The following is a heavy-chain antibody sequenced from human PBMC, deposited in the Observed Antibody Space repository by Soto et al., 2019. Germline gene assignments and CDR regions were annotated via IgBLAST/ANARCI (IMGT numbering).Heavy chain of an antibody. CDR2: MNPNSGNT. CDR1: GYTFTSYD. J-gene: IGHJ5*02. Sequence: ASVKVSCKASGYTFTSYDINWVRQATGQGLEWMGWMNPNSGNTGYAQKFQGRVTMTRNTSISTAYMELSSLRSEDTAVYYCASGRGLRWLSTNIYNWFGPWGQGTLVTVSS. V-gene: IGHV1-8*01. D-gene: IGHD3-3*01. CDR3: ASGRGLRWLSTNIYNWFGP.